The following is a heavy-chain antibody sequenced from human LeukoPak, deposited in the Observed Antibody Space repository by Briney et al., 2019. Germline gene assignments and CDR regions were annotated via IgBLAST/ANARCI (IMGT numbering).Heavy chain of an antibody. CDR2: IYYSGST. J-gene: IGHJ4*02. Sequence: PSETLSLTCTVSGGSISSYYWSWIRQPPGKGLEWIGYIYYSGSTNYNPSLKSRVTISVDTSKNQFSLKLSSVTAADTAVYYCARSYYGSGSYDWGQGTLVTVSS. CDR3: ARSYYGSGSYD. CDR1: GGSISSYY. V-gene: IGHV4-59*01. D-gene: IGHD3-10*01.